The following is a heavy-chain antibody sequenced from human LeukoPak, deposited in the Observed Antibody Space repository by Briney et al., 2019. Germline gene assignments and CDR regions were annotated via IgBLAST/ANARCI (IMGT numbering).Heavy chain of an antibody. J-gene: IGHJ4*02. Sequence: SETLSLTCSVSGASTTSYYWNWIRQAPGKGLEWIGYIYSDGTTSYSPSLRSRVTISIDTSRNQFSLKLSSVTAADAAVYYCARDTRFYDTNGYYYFDYWGQGALVTVSS. D-gene: IGHD3-22*01. CDR3: ARDTRFYDTNGYYYFDY. CDR2: IYSDGTT. CDR1: GASTTSYY. V-gene: IGHV4-59*01.